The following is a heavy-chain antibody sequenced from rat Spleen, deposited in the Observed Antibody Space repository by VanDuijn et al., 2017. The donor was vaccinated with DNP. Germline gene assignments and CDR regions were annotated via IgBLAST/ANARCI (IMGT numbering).Heavy chain of an antibody. J-gene: IGHJ3*01. CDR3: ATQSSLGDWFAY. V-gene: IGHV5-58*01. CDR1: GFTFSTYW. D-gene: IGHD1-2*01. CDR2: INTDGSST. Sequence: EVQLVVTGGGLVQPGRSLKLSCVASGFTFSTYWMYWIRQAPGKGLEWVASINTDGSSTYYPDSVKGRFTISRDNAENTVFLQMTSLRSEDTATYYCATQSSLGDWFAYWGKGTLVTVSS.